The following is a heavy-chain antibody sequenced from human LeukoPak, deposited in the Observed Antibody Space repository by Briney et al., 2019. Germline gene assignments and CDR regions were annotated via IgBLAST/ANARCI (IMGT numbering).Heavy chain of an antibody. CDR2: ISSSSSYI. V-gene: IGHV3-21*04. CDR3: ARGGGLDV. D-gene: IGHD3-16*01. Sequence: GGSLRLSCAASGFTFSSYSMNWVRQAPGKGLEWVSSISSSSSYIYYADSVKGRFTISRDNAKNSLYLQMSNLRAEDAVVYFCARGGGLDVWGQGATVTVSS. J-gene: IGHJ6*02. CDR1: GFTFSSYS.